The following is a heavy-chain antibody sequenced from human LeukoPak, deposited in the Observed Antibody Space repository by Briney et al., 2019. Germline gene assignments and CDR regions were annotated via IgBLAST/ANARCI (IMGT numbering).Heavy chain of an antibody. D-gene: IGHD2-15*01. CDR1: GGSVSSYY. CDR3: ARGGQWSKFYFDN. V-gene: IGHV4-59*02. CDR2: IHDSGST. Sequence: SVTLSLTCSVSGGSVSSYYWSWIRQSPRKGLEWIGYIHDSGSTNYNPSLKSRVTVSVDTSKNQFSLKLRSVTAADTAVYYCARGGQWSKFYFDNWGQGTLVTVSS. J-gene: IGHJ4*02.